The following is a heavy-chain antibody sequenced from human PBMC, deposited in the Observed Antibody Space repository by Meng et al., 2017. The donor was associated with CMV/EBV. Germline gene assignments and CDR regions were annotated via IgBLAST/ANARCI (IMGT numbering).Heavy chain of an antibody. CDR3: ARGIYFDY. Sequence: GSLSLTCTVSGGSISSYYWSWIRQPPGKGLEWIGYIYYSGSTNYNPSLKSRVTISVDTSKNQFSLKLSSVTAADTAVYYCARGIYFDYWGQGTLVTVSS. J-gene: IGHJ4*02. CDR2: IYYSGST. V-gene: IGHV4-59*01. CDR1: GGSISSYY.